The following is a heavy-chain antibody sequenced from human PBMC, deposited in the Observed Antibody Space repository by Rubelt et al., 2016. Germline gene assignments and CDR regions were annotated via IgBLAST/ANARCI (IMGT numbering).Heavy chain of an antibody. Sequence: QVQLQESGPGLVKPSETLSLTCTVSGGSVSSGSYYWSWIRQPPGKGLEWIGHIYYSGSTHYNPSLQSRVTISVDTSKNQFSLKRSSVTGADTAVYYCARAIPTPRLFDTGPSVLDYWGQGTLVTVSS. V-gene: IGHV4-61*01. CDR2: IYYSGST. CDR1: GGSVSSGSYY. J-gene: IGHJ4*02. CDR3: ARAIPTPRLFDTGPSVLDY. D-gene: IGHD2-21*01.